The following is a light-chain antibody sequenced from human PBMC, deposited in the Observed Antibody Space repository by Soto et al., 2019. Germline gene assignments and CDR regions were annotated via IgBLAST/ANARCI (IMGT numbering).Light chain of an antibody. CDR1: QSVSSSY. CDR2: GAS. CDR3: QHYNSYSEA. J-gene: IGKJ1*01. V-gene: IGKV3-20*01. Sequence: EIVLTQSPGTLSLSPGERATLSCRAGQSVSSSYLAWYQQKPGQAPRLLIYGASSRATGIPDRFSGSGSGTEFTLTISSLQPDDFATYYCQHYNSYSEAFGQGTKVDI.